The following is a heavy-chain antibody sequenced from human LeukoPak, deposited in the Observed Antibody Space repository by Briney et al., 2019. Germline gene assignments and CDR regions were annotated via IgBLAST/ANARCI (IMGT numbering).Heavy chain of an antibody. V-gene: IGHV4-39*07. CDR3: ARNLIPEQLVLNF. CDR2: IYYSGST. J-gene: IGHJ4*02. Sequence: SETLSLTCTVSGGSISSSSYYWGWIRQPPGKGLEWIVSIYYSGSTYYNPSLKSRVTMSVDTSKNQFSLDLRSVTPEDTAVYYCARNLIPEQLVLNFWGQGTLVTVSS. CDR1: GGSISSSSYY. D-gene: IGHD6-13*01.